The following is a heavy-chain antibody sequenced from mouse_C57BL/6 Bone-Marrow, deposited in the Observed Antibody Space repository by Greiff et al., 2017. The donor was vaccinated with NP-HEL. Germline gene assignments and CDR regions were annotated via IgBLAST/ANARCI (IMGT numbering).Heavy chain of an antibody. Sequence: VHLVESGPELVKPGASVKISCKASGYAFSSSWMNWVKQRPGKGLEWIGRIYPGDGDTNYNGKFKGKATLTADKSSSTAYMQLSSLTSEDSAVYFCARRTTVVARYFDVWGTGTTVTVSS. CDR1: GYAFSSSW. V-gene: IGHV1-82*01. D-gene: IGHD1-1*01. J-gene: IGHJ1*03. CDR3: ARRTTVVARYFDV. CDR2: IYPGDGDT.